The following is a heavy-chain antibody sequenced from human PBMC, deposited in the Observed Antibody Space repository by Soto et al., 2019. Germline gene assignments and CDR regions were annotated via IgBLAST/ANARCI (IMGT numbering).Heavy chain of an antibody. J-gene: IGHJ3*02. V-gene: IGHV3-30*18. Sequence: GGSLRLSCAASGFTFSSYGMHWVRQAPGKGLEWVAVISYDGSNKYYADSVKGRFTISRDNSKNTLYLQMNSLRAADTAVYYCAKDGRWESYGDYAKGTAAFDIWGQGTMVTVSS. CDR1: GFTFSSYG. D-gene: IGHD4-17*01. CDR2: ISYDGSNK. CDR3: AKDGRWESYGDYAKGTAAFDI.